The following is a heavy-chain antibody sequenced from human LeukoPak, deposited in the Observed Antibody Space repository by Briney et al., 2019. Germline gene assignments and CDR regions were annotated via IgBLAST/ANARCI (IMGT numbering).Heavy chain of an antibody. CDR1: GFTVSSNY. J-gene: IGHJ4*02. Sequence: SGGSLRLSCAASGFTVSSNYMSWVRQAPGKGLEWVSSITRSSIYKYYADSVKGRFTISRDNAKNSLYLQMNSLRAEDTAVYYCARALYDSSGYYSHFDYWGQGTLVTVSS. CDR3: ARALYDSSGYYSHFDY. V-gene: IGHV3-21*01. D-gene: IGHD3-22*01. CDR2: ITRSSIYK.